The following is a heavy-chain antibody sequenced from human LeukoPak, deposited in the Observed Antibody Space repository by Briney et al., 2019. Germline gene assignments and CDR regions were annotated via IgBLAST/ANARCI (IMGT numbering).Heavy chain of an antibody. J-gene: IGHJ4*02. CDR1: LFIFRIYA. Sequence: GGSLRLSCAASLFIFRIYAMTWVRQAPGKGVEWVSAISGIGGTTHHPGTVEGRFTNSRHKSKTTLHLQMNSLRAGHTAVYHCAKGRYRIYRSGICDYGGQGTLVTVSS. CDR3: AKGRYRIYRSGICDY. D-gene: IGHD3-16*02. V-gene: IGHV3-23*01. CDR2: ISGIGGTT.